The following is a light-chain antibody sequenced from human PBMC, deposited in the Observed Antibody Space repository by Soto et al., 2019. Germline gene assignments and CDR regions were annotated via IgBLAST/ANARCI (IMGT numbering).Light chain of an antibody. J-gene: IGKJ5*01. Sequence: AIQMTQSPSSQSASVGDRVTITCRASQAIRNDLGWYQQKPGKAPKLLIYAASSLQSGVPSRFSGSGSGKDFTLTSRSLQAEDFKPYSCLKNYNYPPTFGQGTRLEIK. CDR2: AAS. CDR3: LKNYNYPPT. CDR1: QAIRND. V-gene: IGKV1-6*02.